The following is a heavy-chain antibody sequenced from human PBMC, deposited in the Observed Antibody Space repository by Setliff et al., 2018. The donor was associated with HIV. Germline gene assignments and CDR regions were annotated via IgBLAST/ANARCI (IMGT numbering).Heavy chain of an antibody. D-gene: IGHD2-15*01. J-gene: IGHJ4*02. Sequence: KPSETLSLTCTVSGGSISSYYWSWIRQPPGKGLEWIGYIYTSGSTNDNPSLKSRVTISVDTSKNQFSLKLSSVTAADTAVYYCAGGPVGYCSGGSCYGVLFWGQGTLVTVS. V-gene: IGHV4-4*09. CDR1: GGSISSYY. CDR2: IYTSGST. CDR3: AGGPVGYCSGGSCYGVLF.